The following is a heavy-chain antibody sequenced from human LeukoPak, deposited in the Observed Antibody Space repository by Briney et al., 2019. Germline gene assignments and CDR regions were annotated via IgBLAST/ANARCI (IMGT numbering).Heavy chain of an antibody. CDR1: GFTFSSYW. CDR3: ANGFHYYDSSGYSGMDV. D-gene: IGHD3-22*01. V-gene: IGHV3-7*01. Sequence: PGGSLRLSCAASGFTFSSYWMSWVRQAPGKGLEWVANIKQDGSEKYYVDSVKGRFTIPRDNAKNSLYLQMNSLRAEDTAVYYCANGFHYYDSSGYSGMDVWGQGTTVTVPS. J-gene: IGHJ6*02. CDR2: IKQDGSEK.